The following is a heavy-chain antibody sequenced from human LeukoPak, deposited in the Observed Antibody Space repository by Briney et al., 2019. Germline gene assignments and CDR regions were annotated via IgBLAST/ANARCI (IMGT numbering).Heavy chain of an antibody. Sequence: SQTLSLTCTVSGGSISSGDYYWSWLRQPPGTGLEWIGYIYYSGSTYYNPSLKSRVTISVDTSKNQFSLKLSSVTAADTAVYYCARDCVVAYPRGMGVWGQGTTVTVSS. V-gene: IGHV4-30-4*01. CDR2: IYYSGST. D-gene: IGHD2-15*01. CDR3: ARDCVVAYPRGMGV. CDR1: GGSISSGDYY. J-gene: IGHJ6*02.